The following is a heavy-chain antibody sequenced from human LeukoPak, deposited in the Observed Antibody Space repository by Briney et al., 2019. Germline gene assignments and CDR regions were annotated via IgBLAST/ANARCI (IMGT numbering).Heavy chain of an antibody. CDR3: TRAVAGHPD. CDR2: INHSGYT. Sequence: PSETLSLTCAASGVPFSNYYWSWLRQSPSQGLVWIGEINHSGYTNYNPSLKSRVTMSIDTSKNQFSLKLTSVTAADAGVYYCTRAVAGHPDWGQGTLVTVSS. CDR1: GVPFSNYY. V-gene: IGHV4-34*01. J-gene: IGHJ4*02. D-gene: IGHD6-19*01.